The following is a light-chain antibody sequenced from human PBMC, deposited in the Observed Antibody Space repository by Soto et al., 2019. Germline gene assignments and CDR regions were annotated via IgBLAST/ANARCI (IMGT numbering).Light chain of an antibody. CDR1: PSVSSY. J-gene: IGKJ4*02. CDR3: QQRSSWPLT. CDR2: DAS. V-gene: IGKV3-11*01. Sequence: EIVLTQSPATLSLSPGERATLSCRASPSVSSYLAWYHQKPGQAPRLPIYDASNRATGIPPRFSGSGSGTDFTLTISSLEPEDFAVYYCQQRSSWPLTFGGGTKVEIK.